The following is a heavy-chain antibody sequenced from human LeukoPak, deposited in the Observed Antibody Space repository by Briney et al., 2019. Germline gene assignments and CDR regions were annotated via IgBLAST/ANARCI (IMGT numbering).Heavy chain of an antibody. D-gene: IGHD5-12*01. V-gene: IGHV4-31*03. CDR1: GGSISSGGYY. J-gene: IGHJ6*03. CDR2: IYYSGST. Sequence: SETLSLTCTVSGGSISSGGYYWSWIRQHPGKGLEWIGYIYYSGSTYYNPSLKSRVTISVDTSKNQFSLKLSSVTAADTAVYYCAAAGNSGYDFIFLYYYYYMDVWGKGTTVTVSS. CDR3: AAAGNSGYDFIFLYYYYYMDV.